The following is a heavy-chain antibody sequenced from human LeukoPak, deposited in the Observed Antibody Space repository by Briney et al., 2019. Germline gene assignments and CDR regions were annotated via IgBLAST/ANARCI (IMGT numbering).Heavy chain of an antibody. V-gene: IGHV2-5*02. CDR2: IYWDDDK. CDR3: AHRLDPAMLSHFDY. D-gene: IGHD5-18*01. Sequence: SGPTLVKPTQTLTLTCTFSGFSLTANGEGVGWIRQPPGKALEWLALIYWDDDKTYSPSLRSRLTITKGTSKNQVVLTMTKMDPVDTATYYCAHRLDPAMLSHFDYWGQGILVTVSS. CDR1: GFSLTANGEG. J-gene: IGHJ4*02.